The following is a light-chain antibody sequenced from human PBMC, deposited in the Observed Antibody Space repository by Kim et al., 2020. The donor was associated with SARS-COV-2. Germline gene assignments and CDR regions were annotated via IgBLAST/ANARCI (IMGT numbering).Light chain of an antibody. CDR2: GAS. CDR1: QRIRRNY. CDR3: QQYSSSLIT. J-gene: IGKJ5*01. V-gene: IGKV3-20*01. Sequence: CPGERATLACRASQRIRRNYLAWYRQTRGQAPRLLIYGASSRATGVPDRFSGSGSGTDFTLTINRLEPEDFAVYYCQQYSSSLITFGQGTRLEIK.